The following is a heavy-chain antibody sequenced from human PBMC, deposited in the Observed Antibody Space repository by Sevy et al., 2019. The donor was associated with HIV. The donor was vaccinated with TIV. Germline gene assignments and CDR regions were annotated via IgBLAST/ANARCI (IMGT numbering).Heavy chain of an antibody. CDR2: LSFGCGEI. J-gene: IGHJ4*02. CDR1: GFTFSKYS. Sequence: GGSLRLSCAASGFTFSKYSMSWVRQPPGKGLEWVSTLSFGCGEIDYADSVKGRFTMSRDNSKSSVYLQMNNLRPEDTAVYYCAREGCNKPHDYWGQGTLVTVSS. V-gene: IGHV3-23*01. D-gene: IGHD2-8*01. CDR3: AREGCNKPHDY.